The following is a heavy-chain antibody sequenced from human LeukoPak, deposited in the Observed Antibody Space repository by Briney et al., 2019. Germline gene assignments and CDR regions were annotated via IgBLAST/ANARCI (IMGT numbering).Heavy chain of an antibody. D-gene: IGHD5-18*01. V-gene: IGHV3-23*01. CDR2: ISGSGGST. J-gene: IGHJ4*02. CDR3: ARNLGGYSYGGPSSFDY. Sequence: GGSLRLSCAASGFTFSSYAMSWVRQAPGKGLEWVSAISGSGGSTYYADSVKGRFTISRDNSKNTLYLQMNSLRAEDTAVYYCARNLGGYSYGGPSSFDYWGQGTLVTVPS. CDR1: GFTFSSYA.